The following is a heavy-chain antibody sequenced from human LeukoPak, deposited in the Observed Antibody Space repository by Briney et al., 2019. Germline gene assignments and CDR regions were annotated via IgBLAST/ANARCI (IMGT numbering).Heavy chain of an antibody. CDR2: ISGSGGST. J-gene: IGHJ4*02. CDR1: GFTFSSYA. V-gene: IGHV3-23*01. CDR3: ARDRERFLEWLLPHY. Sequence: GGSLRLSCAASGFTFSSYAMSWVRQAPGKGLEWVSAISGSGGSTYYADSVKGRFTISRDNSKNTLYLQMNSLRAEDTAVYYCARDRERFLEWLLPHYWGQGTLVTVSS. D-gene: IGHD3-3*01.